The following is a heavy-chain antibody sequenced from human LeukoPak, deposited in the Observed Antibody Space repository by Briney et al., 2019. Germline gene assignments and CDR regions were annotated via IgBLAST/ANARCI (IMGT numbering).Heavy chain of an antibody. CDR2: INHSGST. Sequence: SGTLSLTCAVSGGSISSSNWWSWVRQPPGKGLEWIGEINHSGSTNYNPSLKSRVTISVDTSKNQFSLKLSSVTAADTAVYYCARRTKDVLLWFGGYYYYYYMDVWGKGTTVTISS. V-gene: IGHV4-4*02. CDR3: ARRTKDVLLWFGGYYYYYYMDV. J-gene: IGHJ6*03. D-gene: IGHD3-10*01. CDR1: GGSISSSNW.